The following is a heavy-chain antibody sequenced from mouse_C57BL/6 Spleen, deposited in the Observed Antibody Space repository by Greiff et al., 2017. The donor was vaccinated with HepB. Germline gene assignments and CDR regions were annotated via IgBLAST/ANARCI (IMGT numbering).Heavy chain of an antibody. Sequence: VHLVESGAELVRPGASVTLSCKASGYTFTDYEMHWVKQTPVHGLEWIGAIDPETGGTAYNQKFKGKAILTADKSSSTAYMQLRSLTSEDSAVYYCTRDHWDTWFAYWGQGTLVTVSA. J-gene: IGHJ3*01. CDR3: TRDHWDTWFAY. V-gene: IGHV1-15*01. CDR1: GYTFTDYE. D-gene: IGHD4-1*01. CDR2: IDPETGGT.